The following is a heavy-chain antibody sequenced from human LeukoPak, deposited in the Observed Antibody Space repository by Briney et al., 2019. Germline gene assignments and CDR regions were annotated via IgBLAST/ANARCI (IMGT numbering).Heavy chain of an antibody. CDR3: ARLGAPGGTRSGDYYYGMDV. Sequence: PSETLSLTCTVSGGSISSTTNYWGWIRQPPGKGLEWIGSIYYSGSTFYNPSLKSRVTISVDTSKNQFSLKLSSVTAADTAVYYCARLGAPGGTRSGDYYYGMDVWGQGTTVTVSS. CDR1: GGSISSTTNY. V-gene: IGHV4-39*01. CDR2: IYYSGST. J-gene: IGHJ6*02. D-gene: IGHD6-13*01.